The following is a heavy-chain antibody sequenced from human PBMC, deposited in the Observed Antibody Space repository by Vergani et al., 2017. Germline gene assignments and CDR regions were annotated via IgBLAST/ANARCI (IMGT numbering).Heavy chain of an antibody. J-gene: IGHJ6*02. CDR2: INHSGST. D-gene: IGHD3-3*01. Sequence: QVQLQESGPGLVKPSETLSLTCAVYGGSFSGYYWSWIRQPPGKGLEWIGEINHSGSTNYNPSLKSRVTISVDTSKNQFSLKLSSVTAADTAVYYCARGGLRFLEWSRFGYYYGMDVWGQGTTVTVSS. CDR1: GGSFSGYY. V-gene: IGHV4-34*01. CDR3: ARGGLRFLEWSRFGYYYGMDV.